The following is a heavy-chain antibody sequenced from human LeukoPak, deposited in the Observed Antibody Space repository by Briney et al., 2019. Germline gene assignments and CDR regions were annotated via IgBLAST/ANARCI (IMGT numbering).Heavy chain of an antibody. D-gene: IGHD6-13*01. V-gene: IGHV3-30*04. J-gene: IGHJ4*02. CDR1: GFTFSSYA. Sequence: TGGSLRLSCAASGFTFSSYAMHWVRQAPGKGLEWVAVISYDGSNKYYADSVKGRFTISRDNSKNTLYLQMNSLRAEVTAVYYCASPPYSSSWYLYYFDYWGQGTLVTVSS. CDR2: ISYDGSNK. CDR3: ASPPYSSSWYLYYFDY.